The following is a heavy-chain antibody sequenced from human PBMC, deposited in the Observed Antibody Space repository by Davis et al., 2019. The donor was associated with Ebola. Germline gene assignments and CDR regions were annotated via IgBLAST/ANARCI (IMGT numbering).Heavy chain of an antibody. D-gene: IGHD3-9*01. CDR2: ISFSHETI. CDR3: ARDAFSLSRYDTEDH. J-gene: IGHJ4*02. V-gene: IGHV3-11*04. Sequence: GESLKISCATSGFTFSDYYMSWISQAPGKGLEWISYISFSHETIYYADSVKGRFTISRDNARDSLYLQMDSLRVEDTAIYYCARDAFSLSRYDTEDHWGQGTLVTVSS. CDR1: GFTFSDYY.